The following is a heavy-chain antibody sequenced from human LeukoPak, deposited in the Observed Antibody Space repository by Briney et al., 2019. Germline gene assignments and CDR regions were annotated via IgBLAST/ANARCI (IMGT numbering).Heavy chain of an antibody. Sequence: GGSLRLSCAASGFTFSSYSMNWVRQAPGEGVEWVSSISSSSSYIYYADSVKGGFTISRDNAKNSLYLHMNSLRAEDTAVYYCARDYYDSSRPTYYDYWGQGTLVTVSS. CDR2: ISSSSSYI. D-gene: IGHD3-22*01. V-gene: IGHV3-21*01. CDR1: GFTFSSYS. CDR3: ARDYYDSSRPTYYDY. J-gene: IGHJ4*02.